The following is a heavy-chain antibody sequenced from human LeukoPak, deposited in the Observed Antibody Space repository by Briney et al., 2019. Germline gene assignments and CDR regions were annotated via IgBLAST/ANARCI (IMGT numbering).Heavy chain of an antibody. J-gene: IGHJ6*02. D-gene: IGHD3-10*01. Sequence: PGGSLRLSCAASGFTFSSYAMSWVRQAPGKGLEWVSAISGSGGSTYYADSVKGRFTISRDNSKNTLYLQMNSLRAEDTAVYYCAKGGYGSGSYYNPHYGMDVWGQGTTVTVSS. CDR3: AKGGYGSGSYYNPHYGMDV. CDR2: ISGSGGST. CDR1: GFTFSSYA. V-gene: IGHV3-23*01.